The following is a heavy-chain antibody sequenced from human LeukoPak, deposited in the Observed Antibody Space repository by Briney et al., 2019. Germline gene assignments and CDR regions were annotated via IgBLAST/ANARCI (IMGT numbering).Heavy chain of an antibody. CDR2: IYTSGST. CDR3: ARAPRFLEWFPHDAFDI. Sequence: PSETLSLTCTVSGGSIISYYWSWIRQPAGKGLEWIGRIYTSGSTNYNPSLKSRVTISVDKSKNQFSLKLSSVTAADTAVYYCARAPRFLEWFPHDAFDIWGQGTVVTVSS. D-gene: IGHD3-3*01. V-gene: IGHV4-4*07. CDR1: GGSIISYY. J-gene: IGHJ3*02.